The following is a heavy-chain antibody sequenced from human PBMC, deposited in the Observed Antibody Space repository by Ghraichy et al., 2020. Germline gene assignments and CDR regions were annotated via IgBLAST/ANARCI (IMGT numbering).Heavy chain of an antibody. J-gene: IGHJ5*02. CDR2: MNPNSGNT. D-gene: IGHD6-19*01. V-gene: IGHV1-8*01. CDR1: GYTFTSYD. Sequence: ASVKVSCKASGYTFTSYDINWVRQATGQGLEWMGWMNPNSGNTGYAQKFQGRVTMTRNTSISTAYMELSSLRSEDTAVYYCARSRPMSSSGWYFARVRAPRFDPWGQGTLVTVSS. CDR3: ARSRPMSSSGWYFARVRAPRFDP.